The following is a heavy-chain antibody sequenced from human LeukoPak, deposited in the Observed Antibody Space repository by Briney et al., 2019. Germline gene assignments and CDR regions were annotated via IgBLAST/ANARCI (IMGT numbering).Heavy chain of an antibody. CDR1: GFTLSSYW. Sequence: GGSLRLSCAASGFTLSSYWMSWVRQAPGKGLEWVANIKDDGSEKYYVDPVKGRFTISRDNAKNSLYLHMNSLTAEDTAMYYCARDWVAGVPFDAFDIWGQGTMVSVSS. CDR3: ARDWVAGVPFDAFDI. D-gene: IGHD3-10*01. V-gene: IGHV3-7*03. J-gene: IGHJ3*02. CDR2: IKDDGSEK.